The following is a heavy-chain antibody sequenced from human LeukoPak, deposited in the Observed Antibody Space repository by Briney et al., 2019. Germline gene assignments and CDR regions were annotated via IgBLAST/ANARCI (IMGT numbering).Heavy chain of an antibody. CDR3: ARGLVGATSWFDP. J-gene: IGHJ5*02. CDR1: GYTFTGYY. V-gene: IGHV1-2*06. Sequence: ASVKVSCKASGYTFTGYYMHWVRQAPGQGLEWMGRINPNSGGTNYVQKFQGRVTMTRDTSISTAYMELSRLRSDDTAVYYCARGLVGATSWFDPWGQGTLVTVSS. CDR2: INPNSGGT. D-gene: IGHD1-26*01.